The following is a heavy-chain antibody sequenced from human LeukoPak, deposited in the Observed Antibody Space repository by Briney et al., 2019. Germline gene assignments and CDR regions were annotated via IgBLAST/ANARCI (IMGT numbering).Heavy chain of an antibody. D-gene: IGHD3-10*01. V-gene: IGHV7-4-1*02. Sequence: ASVKVSCKASGYTFTSYAMNWVRQAPGQGLEWMGWINTNTGNPTYAQGFTGRFVFSLDTSVSTAYLQISSLKAEDTAVYYCARDPYGSGSYGDAFDIWGQGTMVTVSS. CDR3: ARDPYGSGSYGDAFDI. CDR1: GYTFTSYA. J-gene: IGHJ3*02. CDR2: INTNTGNP.